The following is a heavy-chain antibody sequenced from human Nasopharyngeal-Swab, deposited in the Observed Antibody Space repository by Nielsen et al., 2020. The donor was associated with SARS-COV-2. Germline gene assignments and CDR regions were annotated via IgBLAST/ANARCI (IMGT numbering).Heavy chain of an antibody. CDR1: GYTFTNYG. Sequence: ASVKVSCKASGYTFTNYGITWVRQAPGQGLEWMGWISTYNSNTNYRQKLQGRVTMTTDTSTSTAYMELRSLRSDDTAMYYCARDRRDVVVVVAAGGPDYWGQGTLVTVSP. V-gene: IGHV1-18*01. CDR2: ISTYNSNT. CDR3: ARDRRDVVVVVAAGGPDY. D-gene: IGHD2-15*01. J-gene: IGHJ4*02.